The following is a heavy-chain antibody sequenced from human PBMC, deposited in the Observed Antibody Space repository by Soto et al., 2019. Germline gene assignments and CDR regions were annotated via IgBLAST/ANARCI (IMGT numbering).Heavy chain of an antibody. D-gene: IGHD6-19*01. CDR2: TYYTSKWYK. V-gene: IGHV6-1*01. J-gene: IGHJ6*02. CDR3: AKVYSSGWSFYYGTDV. CDR1: GDSVSSNSAI. Sequence: QVQLQQSGPGLVKPSQTLSLTCAISGDSVSSNSAIWNWFRQSPSRGLEWLGRTYYTSKWYKDYAVSVRSRISINPDTSKNQVSLQLNSVTPEDTAVYYCAKVYSSGWSFYYGTDVWGQGTTVTVSS.